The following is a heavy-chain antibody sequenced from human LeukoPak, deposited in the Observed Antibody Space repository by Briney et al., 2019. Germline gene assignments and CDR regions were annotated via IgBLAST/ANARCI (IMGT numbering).Heavy chain of an antibody. CDR1: GGSISSYY. CDR2: IYYSGST. CDR3: ARYIVSYSHDAFDI. J-gene: IGHJ3*02. D-gene: IGHD1-26*01. Sequence: SETLSLTCTVSGGSISSYYWSWIRQPPGKGLEWIGYIYYSGSTSYNPSLKSRVTISVDTSKKQFSLKLSSVTAADTAFYYCARYIVSYSHDAFDIWGQGTMVTVSS. V-gene: IGHV4-59*01.